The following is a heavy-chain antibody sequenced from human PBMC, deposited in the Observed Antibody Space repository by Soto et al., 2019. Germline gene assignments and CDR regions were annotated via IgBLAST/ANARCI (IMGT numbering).Heavy chain of an antibody. CDR3: TRLDGGNSSFRVRPYGMDV. Sequence: GGSLRLSCAAYGFTFSGSAMHWVRQASGKGLEWVGRIRSKANSYATAYAASVKGRFTISRDDSKNTAYLQMNSLKTEDTAVYYCTRLDGGNSSFRVRPYGMDVCGRGTTVTVS. D-gene: IGHD2-21*02. CDR2: IRSKANSYAT. J-gene: IGHJ6*02. V-gene: IGHV3-73*01. CDR1: GFTFSGSA.